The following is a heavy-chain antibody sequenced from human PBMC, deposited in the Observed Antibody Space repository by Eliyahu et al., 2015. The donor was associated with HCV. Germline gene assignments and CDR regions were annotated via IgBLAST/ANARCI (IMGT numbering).Heavy chain of an antibody. Sequence: DVQLVESGGGLVKSGGSLRIACVASGFSLESYTVNWVRQAPGKGLEWVSSISSSGSNIYYADSLKGRFTISRDYANNSVYLQLTSLTGEDTAVYYCARGELNYDFWGGHYIDFWGQGTPVTVSS. CDR2: ISSSGSNI. CDR3: ARGELNYDFWGGHYIDF. D-gene: IGHD3-3*01. V-gene: IGHV3-21*01. CDR1: GFSLESYT. J-gene: IGHJ4*02.